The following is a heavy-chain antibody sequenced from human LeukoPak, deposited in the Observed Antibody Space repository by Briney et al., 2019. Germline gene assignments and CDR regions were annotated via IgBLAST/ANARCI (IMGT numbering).Heavy chain of an antibody. CDR3: AKVSVCFGCYFDY. J-gene: IGHJ4*02. CDR2: ISGSGATT. Sequence: GGSLRLSCAASGFPFINYGMTWVRQAPGKGLEWVSSISGSGATTNYADSVKGRFTISRDNSKDTLYLQMNSLRAEDTAIYSCAKVSVCFGCYFDYWGQGVLVTVSS. D-gene: IGHD3-16*01. CDR1: GFPFINYG. V-gene: IGHV3-23*01.